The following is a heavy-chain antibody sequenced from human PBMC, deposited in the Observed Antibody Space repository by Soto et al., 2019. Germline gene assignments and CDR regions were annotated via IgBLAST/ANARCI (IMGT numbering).Heavy chain of an antibody. CDR2: IIPIFGTA. D-gene: IGHD4-17*01. CDR3: ARGRYGDYGPPNWFDP. V-gene: IGHV1-69*01. Sequence: QVQLVQSGAEVKKPGSSVKVSCKASGGTFSSYAISWVRQAPGQGLEWMGGIIPIFGTANYAQKFQGRVTITADEYTSTAYMELSSLRSEDTAVYYCARGRYGDYGPPNWFDPWGQGTLVTVSS. CDR1: GGTFSSYA. J-gene: IGHJ5*02.